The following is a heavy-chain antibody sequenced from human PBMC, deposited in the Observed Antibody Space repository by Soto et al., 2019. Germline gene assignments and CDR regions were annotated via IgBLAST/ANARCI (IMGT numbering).Heavy chain of an antibody. J-gene: IGHJ6*02. CDR1: GFTFSSYG. V-gene: IGHV3-33*01. CDR2: IWYDGSNK. D-gene: IGHD2-8*01. Sequence: QVQLVESGGGVVQPGRSLRLSCAASGFTFSSYGMHWVRQAPGKGLEWVAVIWYDGSNKYYADSVKGRFTISRDNSKNTLYLQMNSLRAEDTAVYYCAREDGNGPYYYYYGMDVWGQGTTVTVSS. CDR3: AREDGNGPYYYYYGMDV.